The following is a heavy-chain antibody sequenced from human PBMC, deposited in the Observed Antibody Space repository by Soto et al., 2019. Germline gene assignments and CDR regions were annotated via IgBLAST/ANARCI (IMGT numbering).Heavy chain of an antibody. J-gene: IGHJ6*02. D-gene: IGHD3-16*01. CDR2: ISPYTGNT. CDR1: GYIFVNYG. CDR3: VMVDNYVTPTPHDV. V-gene: IGHV1-18*01. Sequence: QVQLVQSGDEVKKPGASVKVSCKASGYIFVNYGIAWVRQAPGQGLEWMGWISPYTGNTHSATKVQGRLTMTTDTSTSTAYMYLGSLTSDDTAVYYCVMVDNYVTPTPHDVWGQGTTVTVSS.